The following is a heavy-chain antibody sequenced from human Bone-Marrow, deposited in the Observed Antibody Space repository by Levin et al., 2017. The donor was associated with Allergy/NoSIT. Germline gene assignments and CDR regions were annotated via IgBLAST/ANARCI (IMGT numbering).Heavy chain of an antibody. J-gene: IGHJ5*02. CDR3: ARGKEYQLLAALRDWFDP. Sequence: GGSLRLSCAASGFTFSSYAMHWVRQAPGKGLEWVAVISYDGSNKYYADSVKGRFTISRDNSKNTLYLQMNSLRAEDTAVYYCARGKEYQLLAALRDWFDPWGQGTLVTVSS. V-gene: IGHV3-30*04. CDR2: ISYDGSNK. D-gene: IGHD2-2*01. CDR1: GFTFSSYA.